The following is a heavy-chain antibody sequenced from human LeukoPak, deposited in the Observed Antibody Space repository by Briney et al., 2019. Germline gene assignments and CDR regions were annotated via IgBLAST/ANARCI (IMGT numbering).Heavy chain of an antibody. CDR3: ARGWGYYGSGSYLDAFDI. Sequence: SETLSLTCAVSGGSISSSNWWSWVRQPPGKGLEWIGEIYHSGSTNYNPSLKSRVTISVDKSKNQFSLKLSSVTAADTAVYYCARGWGYYGSGSYLDAFDIWGQGTMVTVSS. D-gene: IGHD3-10*01. CDR2: IYHSGST. J-gene: IGHJ3*02. V-gene: IGHV4-4*02. CDR1: GGSISSSNW.